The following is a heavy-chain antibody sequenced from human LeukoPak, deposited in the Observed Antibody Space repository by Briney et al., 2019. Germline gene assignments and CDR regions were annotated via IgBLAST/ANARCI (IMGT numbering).Heavy chain of an antibody. CDR3: TRSPSLGGRYWGFDY. Sequence: GGSLRLSCAASGFTFSTYWMHWVRQAPRKGLVWVSRLSPDGSSSIYADSVKGRFTVSRDNAKNTLYLQMNSLRAEDTAVYYCTRSPSLGGRYWGFDYWGQGALVTVSS. J-gene: IGHJ4*02. CDR1: GFTFSTYW. CDR2: LSPDGSSS. V-gene: IGHV3-74*01. D-gene: IGHD1-26*01.